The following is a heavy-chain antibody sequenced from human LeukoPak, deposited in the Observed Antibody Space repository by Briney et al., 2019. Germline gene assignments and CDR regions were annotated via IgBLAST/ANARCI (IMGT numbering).Heavy chain of an antibody. V-gene: IGHV3-74*01. CDR1: GFTFSSYW. Sequence: GWSLRLSCAASGFTFSSYWMHWVRQAPGKGLVWVSRINTDGSSTSYADSVKGRFTISRDNAKNTLYLQMNSLRAEDTAVYYCARELVLYCSSTSCFNWFDPWGQGTLVTVSS. D-gene: IGHD2-2*01. J-gene: IGHJ5*02. CDR3: ARELVLYCSSTSCFNWFDP. CDR2: INTDGSST.